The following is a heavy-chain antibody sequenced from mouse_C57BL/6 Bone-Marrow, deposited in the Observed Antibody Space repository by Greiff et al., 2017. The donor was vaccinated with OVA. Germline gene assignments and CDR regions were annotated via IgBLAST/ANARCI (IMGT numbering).Heavy chain of an antibody. CDR3: AKLTGSRGFAY. J-gene: IGHJ3*01. CDR1: GYSSTGYS. Sequence: LVKPGASVKISCKASGYSSTGYSMNWVKQSPEKSLEWIGEINPSTGGTTFNQKFKAKATLTVDKSSSTPYMQLTRLPSAEAAVDYCAKLTGSRGFAYWGQGTLVTVSA. CDR2: INPSTGGT. V-gene: IGHV1-42*01. D-gene: IGHD4-1*01.